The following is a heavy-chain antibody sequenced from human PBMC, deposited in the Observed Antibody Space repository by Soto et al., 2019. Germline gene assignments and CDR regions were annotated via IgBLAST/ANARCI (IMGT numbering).Heavy chain of an antibody. J-gene: IGHJ4*02. CDR3: ARDRDDYDFWSGYLVDY. Sequence: ASVKVSCKASGYTFTSYGISWVRQAPGQGLEWMGWISAYNGSTNYAQKLQGRVTMTTDTSTSTAYMELRSLRSDDTAVYYCARDRDDYDFWSGYLVDYWAQGTLVTVS. V-gene: IGHV1-18*01. CDR1: GYTFTSYG. CDR2: ISAYNGST. D-gene: IGHD3-3*01.